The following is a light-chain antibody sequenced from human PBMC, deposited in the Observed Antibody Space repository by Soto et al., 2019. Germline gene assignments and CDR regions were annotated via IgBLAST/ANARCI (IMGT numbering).Light chain of an antibody. J-gene: IGKJ1*01. CDR2: GAS. V-gene: IGKV3-15*01. CDR3: QQYNSYPWT. CDR1: QSVSTN. Sequence: EIVMTQSPATLSVSPGERATFSCRTSQSVSTNLAWYQQRPGQAPRLLIYGASTRATGIPARFSGSGSGTEFTLTITSLQPDDFATYYCQQYNSYPWTFGQGTKVDI.